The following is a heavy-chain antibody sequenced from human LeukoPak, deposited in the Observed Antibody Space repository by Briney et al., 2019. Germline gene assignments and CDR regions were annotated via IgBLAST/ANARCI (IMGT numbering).Heavy chain of an antibody. CDR3: AKDAIYDSSGYYKKGYYFDY. CDR1: GFTFSSYS. V-gene: IGHV3-21*04. Sequence: GGSLRLSCAASGFTFSSYSMNWVRQAPGKGLEWVSSISSSSSYIYYADSVKGRFTISRDNAKNSLYLQMNSLRAEDTAVYYCAKDAIYDSSGYYKKGYYFDYWGQGTLVTVSS. CDR2: ISSSSSYI. D-gene: IGHD3-22*01. J-gene: IGHJ4*02.